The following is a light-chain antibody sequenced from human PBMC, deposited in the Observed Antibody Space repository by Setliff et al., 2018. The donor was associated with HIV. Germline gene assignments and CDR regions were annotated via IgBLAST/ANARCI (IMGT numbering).Light chain of an antibody. Sequence: QSALTQPASVSGSPGQSITISCTETSSDVGGYEYVSWYQQHPGKAPKLIIFSVTYRPSGVADRFSGSKSGNTASLTISGLQPEDEADYYCASHRDTNTLEVFGTGTKVTVL. CDR2: SVT. V-gene: IGLV2-14*03. J-gene: IGLJ1*01. CDR1: SSDVGGYEY. CDR3: ASHRDTNTLEV.